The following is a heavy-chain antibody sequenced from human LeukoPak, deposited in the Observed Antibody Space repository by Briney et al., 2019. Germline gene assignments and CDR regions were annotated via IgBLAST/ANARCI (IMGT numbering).Heavy chain of an antibody. V-gene: IGHV3-30*02. J-gene: IGHJ3*02. CDR2: IPYDGSKE. Sequence: GGSLRLSCAASGIPLSSYGVHWVRQARGKGLEWMAFIPYDGSKEYYADSVKGRFIIYRDNSKKTLYLQINSLRAEDTAVYYCAKAADDFDIWGQGTMVTVSS. CDR3: AKAADDFDI. CDR1: GIPLSSYG.